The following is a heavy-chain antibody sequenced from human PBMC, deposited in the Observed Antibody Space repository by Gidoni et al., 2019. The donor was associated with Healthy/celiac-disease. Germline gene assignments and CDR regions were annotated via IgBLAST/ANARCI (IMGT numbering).Heavy chain of an antibody. CDR2: IYYSGST. J-gene: IGHJ3*02. D-gene: IGHD3-3*01. CDR1: GGSISSYY. CDR3: ARGGVVSAFDI. Sequence: QVQLQESGPGLVKPSETLSLTCTVPGGSISSYYWSWIRQPPGKGLEWIGYIYYSGSTNYNPSLKSRVTISVDTSKNQFSLKLSSVTAADTAVYYCARGGVVSAFDIWGQGTMVTVSS. V-gene: IGHV4-59*01.